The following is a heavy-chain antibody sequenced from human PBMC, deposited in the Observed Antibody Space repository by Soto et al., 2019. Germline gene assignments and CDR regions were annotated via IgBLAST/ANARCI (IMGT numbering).Heavy chain of an antibody. CDR3: ARDLGRVGARANEAFGE. D-gene: IGHD1-26*01. CDR2: INPANGNT. Sequence: QVQLVQSGAELKKPAASVNISCQASGFTFSDTLINWVRQGPGQRLEWMGWINPANGNTTYSGWFQGRVTISSLSAASTAYVAWSDLTSEDMAVYYCARDLGRVGARANEAFGEWGQGTMIPV. V-gene: IGHV1-3*03. CDR1: GFTFSDTL. J-gene: IGHJ3*01.